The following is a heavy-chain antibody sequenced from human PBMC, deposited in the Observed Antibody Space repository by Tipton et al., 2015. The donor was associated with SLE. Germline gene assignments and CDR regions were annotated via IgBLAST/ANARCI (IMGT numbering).Heavy chain of an antibody. CDR3: AKARPEFVVVIAIGY. J-gene: IGHJ4*02. V-gene: IGHV3-23*01. Sequence: SLRLSCAASGFTFGSYAMSWVRQAPGKGLEWVSAISGSGGSTYYADSVKGRFTISRDNSKNTLYLQMNSLRAEDTAVYYCAKARPEFVVVIAIGYWGQGTLVTVSS. CDR1: GFTFGSYA. CDR2: ISGSGGST. D-gene: IGHD2-21*01.